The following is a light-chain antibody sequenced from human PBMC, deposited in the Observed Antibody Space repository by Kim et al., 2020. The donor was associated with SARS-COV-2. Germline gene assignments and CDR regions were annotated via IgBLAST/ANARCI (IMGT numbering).Light chain of an antibody. Sequence: DIQMTQSSSSLSASVGDRVTITCQASQDISNYLNWYQQKPGKAPKLLIYDASNLETGVPSRFSGSGSGTDFTFTISSLQPEDIATYYCQQYDNLPLTFGGGTKVDFK. V-gene: IGKV1-33*01. J-gene: IGKJ4*01. CDR3: QQYDNLPLT. CDR1: QDISNY. CDR2: DAS.